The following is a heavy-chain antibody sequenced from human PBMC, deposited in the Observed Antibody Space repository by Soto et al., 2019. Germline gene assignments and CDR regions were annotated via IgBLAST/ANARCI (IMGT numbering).Heavy chain of an antibody. CDR1: GFTFSSYA. Sequence: GGSLRLSCAASGFTFSSYAMSWVRQAPGKGLEWLASIKQDGSERYYLDSVKGRFTISRDNAKDSLSLQMNSLRGEDTAFYYCARDVGPITIFGEALSGYFDFWGQGTLVTVSS. CDR2: IKQDGSER. CDR3: ARDVGPITIFGEALSGYFDF. J-gene: IGHJ4*02. D-gene: IGHD3-3*01. V-gene: IGHV3-7*03.